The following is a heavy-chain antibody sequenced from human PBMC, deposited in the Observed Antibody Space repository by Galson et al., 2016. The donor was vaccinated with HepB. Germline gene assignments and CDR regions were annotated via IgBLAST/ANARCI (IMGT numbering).Heavy chain of an antibody. Sequence: SVKVSCKATGVAFSSYVMTWVRQAPGQGLEWMGGIVPLQNTPTYAQQFQGRVTISADESTATAYLELARLRSDDTAVYFCARDSWDFVSEPTAHDYYGMDVWGQGTTVVVSS. CDR3: ARDSWDFVSEPTAHDYYGMDV. D-gene: IGHD5/OR15-5a*01. CDR2: IVPLQNTP. V-gene: IGHV1-69*13. CDR1: GVAFSSYV. J-gene: IGHJ6*02.